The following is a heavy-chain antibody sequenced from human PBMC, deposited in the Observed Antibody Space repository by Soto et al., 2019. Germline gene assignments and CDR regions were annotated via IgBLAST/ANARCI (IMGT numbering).Heavy chain of an antibody. CDR1: GFTFRTYA. CDR3: AKFHGSGTYYNFPNY. D-gene: IGHD3-10*01. J-gene: IGHJ4*02. Sequence: EGSLRLSCAAAGFTFRTYAISCVRQAPGKGLAWVSTISDGGGRTYYASSVKGRFTISRDNSKNTLFLLINSLSAEDTAQYYCAKFHGSGTYYNFPNYWGQGTLVTVSS. CDR2: ISDGGGRT. V-gene: IGHV3-23*01.